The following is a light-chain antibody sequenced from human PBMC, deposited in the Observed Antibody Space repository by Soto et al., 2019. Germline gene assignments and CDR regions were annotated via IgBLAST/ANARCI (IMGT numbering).Light chain of an antibody. CDR3: QQSYNTQGT. CDR1: QDIGGR. CDR2: DAS. Sequence: DIHITHSPSSVSSSVVYIITTTCRASQDIGGRLTWYQHKPGKAPKLLIYDASSLQSGVPARFSGSGSGTDFTLAISSLQREDFATYYCQQSYNTQGTFGQGTKVDIK. V-gene: IGKV1-12*01. J-gene: IGKJ2*01.